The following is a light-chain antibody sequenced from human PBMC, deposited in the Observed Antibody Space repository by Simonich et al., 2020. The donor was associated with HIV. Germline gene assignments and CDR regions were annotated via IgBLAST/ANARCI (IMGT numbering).Light chain of an antibody. CDR2: AAS. Sequence: DIQMTQSPSSLSASVGDRVTITCRARQSISSYLNWYQQKPGKAPKLLIYAASTLQSGVPSRFSGSGSGTDFTLTISSLQAEDVAVYYCQQYYSTPTWTFGQGTKVEIK. CDR3: QQYYSTPTWT. J-gene: IGKJ1*01. CDR1: QSISSY. V-gene: IGKV1-39*01.